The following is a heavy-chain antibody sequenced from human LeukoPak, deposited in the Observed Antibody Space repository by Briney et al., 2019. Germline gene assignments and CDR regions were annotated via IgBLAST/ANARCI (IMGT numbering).Heavy chain of an antibody. V-gene: IGHV4-34*01. J-gene: IGHJ4*02. Sequence: TSETLSLTCAVYGGSFSGYYWSWIRQPPGKGLEWIGEINHSGSTNYNPSLKSRVTISVDTSKNQFSLKLSSVTAADTAVYYCARLGYSYGYLAYFDYWGQGTLVTVSS. CDR1: GGSFSGYY. CDR2: INHSGST. D-gene: IGHD5-18*01. CDR3: ARLGYSYGYLAYFDY.